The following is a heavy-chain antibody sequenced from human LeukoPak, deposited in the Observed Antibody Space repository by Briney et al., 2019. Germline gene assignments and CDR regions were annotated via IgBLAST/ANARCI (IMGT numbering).Heavy chain of an antibody. CDR3: ARDSRGSGSYYRNWFDP. J-gene: IGHJ5*02. V-gene: IGHV1-3*01. CDR2: INAGNGNT. CDR1: GYTFTSYA. Sequence: GASVKVSCKASGYTFTSYAMHWVRQSPGQRLEWMGWINAGNGNTKYSQKFQGRVTITRDTSASTAYMELSSLRSEDTAVYYCARDSRGSGSYYRNWFDPWGQGTLVTVSS. D-gene: IGHD3-10*01.